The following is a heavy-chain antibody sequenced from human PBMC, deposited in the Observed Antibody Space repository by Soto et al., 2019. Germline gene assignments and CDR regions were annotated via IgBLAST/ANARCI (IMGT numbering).Heavy chain of an antibody. CDR1: GGSISSYY. CDR2: IYYSGST. Sequence: PSETLSLTCTVSGGSISSYYWSWIRQPPGKGLEWIGYIYYSGSTNYNPSLKSRVTISVDTSKNRFSLKLSSVTAADTAVYYCAREAYCSGGSCYWFDPWGQGTLVTVS. CDR3: AREAYCSGGSCYWFDP. J-gene: IGHJ5*02. V-gene: IGHV4-59*01. D-gene: IGHD2-15*01.